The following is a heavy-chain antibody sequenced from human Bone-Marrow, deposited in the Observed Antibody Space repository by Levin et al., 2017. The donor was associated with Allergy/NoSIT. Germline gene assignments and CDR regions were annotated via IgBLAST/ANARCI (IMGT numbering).Heavy chain of an antibody. Sequence: GESLKISCKASGYTFTSYYMHWVRQAPGQGLEWMGIINPSGGSTSYAQKFQGRVTMTRDTSTSTVYMELSSLRSEDTAVYYCARARSGWHFDYWGQGTLVTVSS. D-gene: IGHD6-19*01. V-gene: IGHV1-46*01. CDR2: INPSGGST. CDR3: ARARSGWHFDY. J-gene: IGHJ4*02. CDR1: GYTFTSYY.